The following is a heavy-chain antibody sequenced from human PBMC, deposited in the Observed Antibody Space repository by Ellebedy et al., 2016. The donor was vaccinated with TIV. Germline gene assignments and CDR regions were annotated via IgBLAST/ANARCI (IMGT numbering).Heavy chain of an antibody. CDR3: ARELGSSPLHYYYGMDV. J-gene: IGHJ6*02. Sequence: GESLKISCAASGFTFRNYAMSWVRQPPGKGLEWVSVIYSGATTYYRDSVQGRFTISRDNSKNTLYLQMDSLRAEVTAVYYCARELGSSPLHYYYGMDVWGQGTTVTVSS. D-gene: IGHD5-12*01. V-gene: IGHV3-66*01. CDR2: IYSGATT. CDR1: GFTFRNYA.